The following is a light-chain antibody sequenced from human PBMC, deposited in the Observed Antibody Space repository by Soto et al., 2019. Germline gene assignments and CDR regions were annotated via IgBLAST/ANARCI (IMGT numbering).Light chain of an antibody. V-gene: IGLV2-14*01. J-gene: IGLJ1*01. Sequence: QSVLTQPASVSGSPGQSITISCTGTSSDVGGYNYVSWYQQYPGKAPKLMIYDVNNRPSGISNRFSGSKSVNTASLTISGLLAEDEADYYCSSWTSSSTYVFGTGTKVTVL. CDR2: DVN. CDR1: SSDVGGYNY. CDR3: SSWTSSSTYV.